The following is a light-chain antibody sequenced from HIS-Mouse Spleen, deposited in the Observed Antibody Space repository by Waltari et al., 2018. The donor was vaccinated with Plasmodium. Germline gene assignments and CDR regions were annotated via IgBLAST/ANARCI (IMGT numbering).Light chain of an antibody. CDR2: GKN. V-gene: IGLV3-19*01. Sequence: SSELTQDPAVSVALGQTVRITCQGDSLRSNYASWYQQKPGQAPLLVIYGKNNRPSGIPDRFSGSSSGNTASLTITGAQAEDEADYYCNSRDSSGNHQVFGGGTKLTVL. CDR1: SLRSNY. J-gene: IGLJ3*02. CDR3: NSRDSSGNHQV.